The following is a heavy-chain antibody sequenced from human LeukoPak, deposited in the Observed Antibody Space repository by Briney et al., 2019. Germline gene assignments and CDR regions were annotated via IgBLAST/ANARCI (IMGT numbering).Heavy chain of an antibody. D-gene: IGHD3-10*01. CDR1: GFTFSTYA. Sequence: GGSLRLSCAASGFTFSTYAMSWVRQAPEKGLEWVSAISGSTGRTYYADSVRGRFTISRDNSKNTLYLQMNSLRAEDTAVYYCAKDSRTYFSGSGSFSLPKRPLGYFDDWGQGTLVTVSS. V-gene: IGHV3-23*01. J-gene: IGHJ4*02. CDR3: AKDSRTYFSGSGSFSLPKRPLGYFDD. CDR2: ISGSTGRT.